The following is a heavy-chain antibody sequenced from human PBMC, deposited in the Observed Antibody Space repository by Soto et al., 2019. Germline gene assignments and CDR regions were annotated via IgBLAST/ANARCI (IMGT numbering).Heavy chain of an antibody. CDR1: GGSISSSSYY. J-gene: IGHJ4*02. V-gene: IGHV4-39*01. Sequence: SETLSLTCTVSGGSISSSSYYWGWIRQPPGKGLEWIGSIYYSGSTYYNPSLKSRVTISVDTSKNQFSLKLSSVTATDTAVYYCARRDTAMGILDYYFDYWGQGTLVTVSS. CDR2: IYYSGST. D-gene: IGHD5-18*01. CDR3: ARRDTAMGILDYYFDY.